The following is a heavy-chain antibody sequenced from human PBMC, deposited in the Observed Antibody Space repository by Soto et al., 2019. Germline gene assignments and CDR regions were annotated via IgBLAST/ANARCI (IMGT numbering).Heavy chain of an antibody. J-gene: IGHJ1*01. CDR2: IKSKTDGGTT. D-gene: IGHD2-2*01. CDR1: GFTFSNAW. V-gene: IGHV3-15*01. CDR3: TTWGGHCSSTSCYVFFQH. Sequence: GGSLRLSCAASGFTFSNAWMSWVRQAPGKGLEWVGRIKSKTDGGTTDYAAPVKGRFTISRDDSKNTLYLQMNSLKTEDTAVYYCTTWGGHCSSTSCYVFFQHWGQGTLVTVSS.